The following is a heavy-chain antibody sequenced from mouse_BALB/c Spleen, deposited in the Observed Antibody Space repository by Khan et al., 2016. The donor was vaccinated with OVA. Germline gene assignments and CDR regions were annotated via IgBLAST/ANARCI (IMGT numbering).Heavy chain of an antibody. D-gene: IGHD1-1*01. V-gene: IGHV1-84*02. CDR1: GYTFTDYY. CDR3: ARGNYYGSTSWFGY. CDR2: IYPGSGNI. J-gene: IGHJ3*01. Sequence: QVRLQQSGPELVKPQASVKISCKASGYTFTDYYIKWVKQKTGQGLECIGWIYPGSGNIKYNEKFKDKATLTVDTSSRTAYMQLSSLTSEDTAVYFCARGNYYGSTSWFGYWGQGTLVTVSA.